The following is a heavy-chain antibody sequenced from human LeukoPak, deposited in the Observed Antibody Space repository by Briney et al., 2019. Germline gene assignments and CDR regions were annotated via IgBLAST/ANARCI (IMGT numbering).Heavy chain of an antibody. Sequence: SETLSLTCTVSGGSISSYYWSWIRQPPGKGLEWIGYIYYSGSTNYNPSLKSRVTISVDTSKNQFSLKLSSVTAADTAVYYCARGPPYYDFWSGPVPYYGMDVWGQGTTVTVSS. CDR2: IYYSGST. V-gene: IGHV4-59*01. CDR3: ARGPPYYDFWSGPVPYYGMDV. CDR1: GGSISSYY. D-gene: IGHD3-3*01. J-gene: IGHJ6*02.